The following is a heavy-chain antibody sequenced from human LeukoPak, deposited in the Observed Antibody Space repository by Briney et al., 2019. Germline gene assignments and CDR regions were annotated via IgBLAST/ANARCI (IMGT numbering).Heavy chain of an antibody. CDR3: ARDPDYYDSSGYYDC. Sequence: GGSLRLSCAASGFTFSSYWMHWVRQGPGKGLVWVSRINSDGSRTSYADSVKGRFTISRDNAKNTLYLQMNSLRAEDTAVYYCARDPDYYDSSGYYDCWGQGTLVTVSS. J-gene: IGHJ4*02. CDR2: INSDGSRT. CDR1: GFTFSSYW. V-gene: IGHV3-74*01. D-gene: IGHD3-22*01.